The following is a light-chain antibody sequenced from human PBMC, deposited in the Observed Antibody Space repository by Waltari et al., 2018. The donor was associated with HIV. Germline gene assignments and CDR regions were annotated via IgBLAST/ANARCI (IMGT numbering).Light chain of an antibody. Sequence: QTARINCSRGALPKKYSSWYRQKAGQAPVLLIYTDIERSSGIPERISGSGSGTGVTLTITDVKAEAEGDYFCQSTDYDGTWVFGGGTKLTVL. V-gene: IGLV3-25*03. CDR3: QSTDYDGTWV. J-gene: IGLJ3*02. CDR1: ALPKKY. CDR2: TDI.